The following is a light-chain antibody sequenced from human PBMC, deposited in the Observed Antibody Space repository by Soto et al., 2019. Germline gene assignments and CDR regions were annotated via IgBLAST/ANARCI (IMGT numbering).Light chain of an antibody. CDR2: DAS. J-gene: IGKJ1*01. Sequence: DIQMTQSPSTLSASVGDRVTITCRASQSISSWLAWYQQKPGKAPKLLIYDASSLESGVPSRFSGGGSGTEFTVTISSLQPDDFATYYCQQYNSFTWTFGQGTKVEIK. CDR3: QQYNSFTWT. V-gene: IGKV1-5*01. CDR1: QSISSW.